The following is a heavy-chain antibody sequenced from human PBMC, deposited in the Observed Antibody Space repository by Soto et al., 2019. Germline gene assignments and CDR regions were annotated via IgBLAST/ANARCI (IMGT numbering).Heavy chain of an antibody. CDR1: GGSISSGGYY. V-gene: IGHV4-31*03. J-gene: IGHJ4*02. CDR3: ARDCTNGVCYGIFDY. CDR2: IYYSGST. D-gene: IGHD2-8*01. Sequence: PSETLSLTCTVSGGSISSGGYYWSWIRQHPGKGLEWIGYIYYSGSTYYNPSLKSRVTISVDTSKNQFSLKLSSVTAADTAVYYCARDCTNGVCYGIFDYWGQGTLVTV.